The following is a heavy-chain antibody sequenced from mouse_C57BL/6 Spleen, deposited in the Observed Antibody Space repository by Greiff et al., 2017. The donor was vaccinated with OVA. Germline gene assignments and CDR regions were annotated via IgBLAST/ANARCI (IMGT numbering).Heavy chain of an antibody. D-gene: IGHD2-13*01. Sequence: LVESGAELVKPGASVKLSCTASGFNIKDYYMHWVKQRTEQGLEWIGRIDPEDGETKYAPKFQGKATITADTSSNTAYLQLSSLSSEDTAVYYGARRDEGDYEYFDVWGTGTTGTVSS. V-gene: IGHV14-2*01. CDR1: GFNIKDYY. CDR2: IDPEDGET. J-gene: IGHJ1*03. CDR3: ARRDEGDYEYFDV.